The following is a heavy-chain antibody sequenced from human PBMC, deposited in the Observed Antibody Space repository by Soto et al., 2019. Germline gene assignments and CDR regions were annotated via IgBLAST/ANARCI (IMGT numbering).Heavy chain of an antibody. D-gene: IGHD6-25*01. V-gene: IGHV3-30-3*01. J-gene: IGHJ4*02. CDR2: ISYDGSNK. CDR3: ARAIPAGGY. Sequence: QVQLVESGGGVVQPGRSLRLSCAASGFTFSSYAMHWVRQAPGKGLEWVAVISYDGSNKYYADSVKGRFTISRDNSKNTLDLQMNSLRAEDTAVYSCARAIPAGGYWGQGTLVTVSS. CDR1: GFTFSSYA.